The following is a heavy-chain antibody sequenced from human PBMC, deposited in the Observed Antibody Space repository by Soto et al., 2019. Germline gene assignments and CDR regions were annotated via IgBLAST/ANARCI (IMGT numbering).Heavy chain of an antibody. V-gene: IGHV3-30*18. CDR3: AKDRKIAVAGYNWFDP. CDR2: ISYDGSNK. J-gene: IGHJ5*02. CDR1: GFTFSSYG. Sequence: GGSLRLSCAASGFTFSSYGMHWVRQAPGKGLEWVAVISYDGSNKYYADSVKGRFTISRDNSKNTLYLQMNSLRAEDTAVYYCAKDRKIAVAGYNWFDPWGQGTLVTVSS. D-gene: IGHD6-19*01.